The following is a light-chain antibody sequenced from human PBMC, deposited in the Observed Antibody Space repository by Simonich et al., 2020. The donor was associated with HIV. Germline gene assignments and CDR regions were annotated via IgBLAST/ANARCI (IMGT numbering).Light chain of an antibody. J-gene: IGKJ2*01. CDR2: AAS. CDR1: QGSNSY. Sequence: SQSTQSPSFLSISIGDRVTITCRASQGSNSYLAWYQQKPGKAPKLLLYAASRLESGVPSRFSGSGSGTDYTLTISSLQPEDFATYYCQQYYSTPYTFGQGTKLEIK. V-gene: IGKV1-NL1*01. CDR3: QQYYSTPYT.